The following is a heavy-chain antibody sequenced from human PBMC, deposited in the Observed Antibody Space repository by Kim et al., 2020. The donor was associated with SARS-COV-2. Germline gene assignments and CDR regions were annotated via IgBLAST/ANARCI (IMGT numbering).Heavy chain of an antibody. D-gene: IGHD1-26*01. V-gene: IGHV3-73*01. Sequence: YAASVKGRFTISRDDSKNTAYLQMNSLKTEDTAVYYCYSSSGSYYYGMDVWGQGTTVTVSS. CDR3: YSSSGSYYYGMDV. J-gene: IGHJ6*02.